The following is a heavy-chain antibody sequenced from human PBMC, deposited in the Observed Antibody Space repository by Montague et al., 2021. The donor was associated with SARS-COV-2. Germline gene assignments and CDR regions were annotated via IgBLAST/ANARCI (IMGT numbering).Heavy chain of an antibody. V-gene: IGHV4-34*01. J-gene: IGHJ4*02. CDR2: INHSGST. D-gene: IGHD2-2*01. CDR1: GGSFSGYY. CDR3: ARSQDCSTTSCHFDY. Sequence: SETLSLTCAVYGGSFSGYYWSWIRQPPGKGLEWIGEINHSGSTNYNPSXXSRVTISVDTSKNQFSLKLSSVTAADTAVYYCARSQDCSTTSCHFDYWGQGTLVTVSS.